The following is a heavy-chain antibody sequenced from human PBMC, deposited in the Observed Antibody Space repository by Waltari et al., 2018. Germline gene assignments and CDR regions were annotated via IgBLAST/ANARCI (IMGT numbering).Heavy chain of an antibody. V-gene: IGHV3-30*02. Sequence: QVQLVESGGGVVQPGGSLRLSCAASGFSFRSYGIHWVRQPAGKGLGGGAVVRFDGNDKDCGDSVRCRFTVSRDNIKDTLDMQMNSLGIEDTAEYYCAKEGVDCSRGSCYGFDYWGQGALVTVSS. CDR1: GFSFRSYG. CDR2: VRFDGNDK. D-gene: IGHD2-15*01. J-gene: IGHJ4*02. CDR3: AKEGVDCSRGSCYGFDY.